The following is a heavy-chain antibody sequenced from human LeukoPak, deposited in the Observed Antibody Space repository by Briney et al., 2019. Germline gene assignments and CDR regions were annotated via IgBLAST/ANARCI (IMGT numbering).Heavy chain of an antibody. CDR3: ARGGAEWLLSRWFDL. CDR2: IYYSGST. Sequence: KPSETLSLTCTVSGGSISSYYWSWIRQPPGKGLEWIGYIYYSGSTNYNPSLKSRVTISVDTSKNQFSLKLSSVTAADTAVYYCARGGAEWLLSRWFDLWGRGTLVTVSS. J-gene: IGHJ2*01. D-gene: IGHD3-3*01. CDR1: GGSISSYY. V-gene: IGHV4-59*01.